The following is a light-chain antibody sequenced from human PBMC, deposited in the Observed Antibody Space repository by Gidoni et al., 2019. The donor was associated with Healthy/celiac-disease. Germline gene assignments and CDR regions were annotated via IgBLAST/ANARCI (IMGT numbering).Light chain of an antibody. V-gene: IGLV2-14*04. J-gene: IGLJ2*01. CDR3: SSYTSSSSRV. Sequence: ISCTGTSSDVGGYNYVSWYQQHPGKAPKLMIYDVSNRPSGVSNRFSGSKSGNTASLTISGLQAEDEADYYCSSYTSSSSRVFGGGTKLTVL. CDR2: DVS. CDR1: SSDVGGYNY.